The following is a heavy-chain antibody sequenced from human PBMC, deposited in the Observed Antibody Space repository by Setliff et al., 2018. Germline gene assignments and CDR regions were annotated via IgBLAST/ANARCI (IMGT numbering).Heavy chain of an antibody. D-gene: IGHD2-15*01. CDR3: ARTRYGLGGRPY. V-gene: IGHV4-59*01. CDR1: GDSISGDY. CDR2: IHYGGST. Sequence: SETLSLTFTVSGDSISGDYWSWIRQPPGKGLEWIGFIHYGGSTNYNPSLKSRVTISLDTPKNQFSLRLSSVTAADTAVYYCARTRYGLGGRPYWGQGTLVTVSS. J-gene: IGHJ4*02.